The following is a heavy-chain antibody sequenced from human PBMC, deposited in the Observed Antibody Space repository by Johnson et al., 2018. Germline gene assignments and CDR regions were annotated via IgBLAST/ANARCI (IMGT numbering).Heavy chain of an antibody. V-gene: IGHV3-23*04. Sequence: VQLVESGGGVVQPGRSXRLSCAASGFTFSSYAMHWVRQAPGKGLEWVSAISGSGGSTYYEDSVKGRFTITRDNSKNTRYLQMNSLRAEDRAVYYCAKYPATGPRSFDIWGQGTMGTVSS. D-gene: IGHD1-26*01. J-gene: IGHJ3*02. CDR1: GFTFSSYA. CDR2: ISGSGGST. CDR3: AKYPATGPRSFDI.